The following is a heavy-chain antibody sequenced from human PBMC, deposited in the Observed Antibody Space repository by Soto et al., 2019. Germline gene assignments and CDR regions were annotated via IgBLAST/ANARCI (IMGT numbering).Heavy chain of an antibody. CDR2: ISSSSSYI. J-gene: IGHJ4*02. D-gene: IGHD3-16*01. CDR3: ARFGLGGGLHLGELPYFDY. V-gene: IGHV3-21*01. CDR1: GFTFSSYS. Sequence: GESLKISCAASGFTFSSYSMNWVRQAPGKGLEWVSSISSSSSYIYYADSVKGRFTISRDNAKNSLYLQMNSLRAEDTAVYYCARFGLGGGLHLGELPYFDYWGQGTLVTVSS.